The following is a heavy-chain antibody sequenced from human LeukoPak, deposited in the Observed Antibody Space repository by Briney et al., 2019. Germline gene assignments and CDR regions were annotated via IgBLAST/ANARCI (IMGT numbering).Heavy chain of an antibody. J-gene: IGHJ4*02. CDR2: ISGSGGST. Sequence: ETLSLTCAVYGGSFSGYYWSWVRQAPGKGLEWVSAISGSGGSTYYADSVKGRFTISRDNSKNTLYLQMNSLRAEDTAVYYCAKLCILAVATDYWGQGTLVTVSS. D-gene: IGHD2-21*01. CDR3: AKLCILAVATDY. CDR1: GGSFSGYY. V-gene: IGHV3-23*01.